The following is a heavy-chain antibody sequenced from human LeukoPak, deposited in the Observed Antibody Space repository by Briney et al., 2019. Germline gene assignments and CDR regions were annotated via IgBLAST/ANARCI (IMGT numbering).Heavy chain of an antibody. J-gene: IGHJ4*02. CDR3: AKGGLTYSSGWHTEFDY. V-gene: IGHV3-48*01. D-gene: IGHD6-19*01. CDR1: GFTFSSYS. CDR2: ISSSSSTI. Sequence: GGSLRLSCAASGFTFSSYSMNWVRQAPGKGLEWVSYISSSSSTIYYADSVKGRFTISRDNAKNSLYLQMNSLRAEDTAVYYCAKGGLTYSSGWHTEFDYWGQGTLVTVSS.